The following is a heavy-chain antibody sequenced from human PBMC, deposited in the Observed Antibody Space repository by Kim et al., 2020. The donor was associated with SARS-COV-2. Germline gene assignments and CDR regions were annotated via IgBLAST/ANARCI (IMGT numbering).Heavy chain of an antibody. CDR2: IKSKTDGGTT. Sequence: GGSLRLSCAASGFTFSNAWMSWVRQAPGKGLEWVGRIKSKTDGGTTDYAAPVKGRFTISRDDSKNTLYLQMNSLKTEDTAVYYCTTVIVVVPAAEPRDYYYGMDIWGHETTRTVSS. CDR1: GFTFSNAW. CDR3: TTVIVVVPAAEPRDYYYGMDI. V-gene: IGHV3-15*01. D-gene: IGHD2-2*01. J-gene: IGHJ6*02.